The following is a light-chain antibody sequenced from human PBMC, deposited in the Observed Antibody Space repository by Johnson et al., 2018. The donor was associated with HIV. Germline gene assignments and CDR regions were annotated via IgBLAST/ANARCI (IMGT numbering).Light chain of an antibody. V-gene: IGLV1-51*01. J-gene: IGLJ1*01. Sequence: TKPPSVSAAPGQKVTISCSGSSSNIGNNYVSWYQQLPGTAPKLLIYDNNKRPSGIPDRFSGSKSGTSATLGITGLQTGDEADYYCGTWDSSLSAGVFGTGTRVTVL. CDR1: SSNIGNNY. CDR3: GTWDSSLSAGV. CDR2: DNN.